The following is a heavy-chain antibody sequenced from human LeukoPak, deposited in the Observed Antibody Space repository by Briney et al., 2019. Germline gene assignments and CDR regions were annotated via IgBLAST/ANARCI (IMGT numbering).Heavy chain of an antibody. Sequence: SETLSLTCTVSGVSISSSNSYWGWIRQPPGKGLEWIGSIYYSGNTYYNASLKSRVTVSVDTSKNQFSLKLSSVTAADTAVYYCARDSTTVTSTDYWGQGTLVTVSS. CDR1: GVSISSSNSY. J-gene: IGHJ4*02. CDR2: IYYSGNT. CDR3: ARDSTTVTSTDY. D-gene: IGHD4-17*01. V-gene: IGHV4-39*07.